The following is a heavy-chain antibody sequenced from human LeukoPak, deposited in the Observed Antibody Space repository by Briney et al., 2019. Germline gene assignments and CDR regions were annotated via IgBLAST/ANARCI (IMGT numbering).Heavy chain of an antibody. CDR3: AGTEMATSNEFDY. V-gene: IGHV1-69*04. Sequence: ASVKVSCKASGGTFSSYAISWVRQAPGQGLEWMGRIIPIFGIANYAQKFQGRVTITADKSTSTAYMELSSLGSEDTAVYYCAGTEMATSNEFDYWGQGTLVTVSS. J-gene: IGHJ4*02. CDR1: GGTFSSYA. D-gene: IGHD5-24*01. CDR2: IIPIFGIA.